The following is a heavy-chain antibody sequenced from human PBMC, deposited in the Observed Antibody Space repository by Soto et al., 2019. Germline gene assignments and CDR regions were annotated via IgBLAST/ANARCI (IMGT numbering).Heavy chain of an antibody. CDR3: ARALLYYDSSRYYYPYYFDY. D-gene: IGHD3-22*01. V-gene: IGHV1-69*13. CDR2: IIPIFGTA. CDR1: GGTFSSYA. J-gene: IGHJ4*02. Sequence: GASVKVSCKASGGTFSSYAISWVRQAPGQGLEWMGGIIPIFGTANYAQKFQGRVTITADESTSTAYTELSSLRSEDTAVYYCARALLYYDSSRYYYPYYFDYWGQGTLVTVSS.